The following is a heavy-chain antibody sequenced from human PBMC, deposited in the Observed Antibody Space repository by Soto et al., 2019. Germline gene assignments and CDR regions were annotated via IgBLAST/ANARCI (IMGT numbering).Heavy chain of an antibody. CDR1: GFTFSSYG. D-gene: IGHD3-3*01. J-gene: IGHJ4*02. V-gene: IGHV3-33*01. Sequence: GGSLRLSCAASGFTFSSYGMHWVRQAPGKGLEWVAVIWYDGSNKYYADSVKGRFTISRDNSKNTLYLHMNSLRAEDTAVYYCARDFTRDYYFCSCYSYFDYWGQGTLVTVSS. CDR3: ARDFTRDYYFCSCYSYFDY. CDR2: IWYDGSNK.